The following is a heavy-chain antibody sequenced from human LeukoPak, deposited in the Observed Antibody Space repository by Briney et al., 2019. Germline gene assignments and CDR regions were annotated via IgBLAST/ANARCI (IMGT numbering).Heavy chain of an antibody. D-gene: IGHD3-22*01. CDR2: ISSSGSTI. Sequence: GGSLRLSCAASGFTFSSYEMNWVRQAPGKGLEWVSYISSSGSTIYYADSVKGRFTISRDNSKNTLYLQMNSLRAEDTAVYYCAKDWARYYYDSSGYYNYWGQGTLVTVSS. CDR1: GFTFSSYE. CDR3: AKDWARYYYDSSGYYNY. V-gene: IGHV3-48*03. J-gene: IGHJ4*02.